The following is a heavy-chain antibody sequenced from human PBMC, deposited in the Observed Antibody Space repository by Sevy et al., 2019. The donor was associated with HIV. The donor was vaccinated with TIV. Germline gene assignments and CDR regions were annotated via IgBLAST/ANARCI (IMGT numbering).Heavy chain of an antibody. J-gene: IGHJ4*02. CDR1: GFTFSSYA. CDR3: ARDPYYYDSSGYIDY. CDR2: ISYYGSNK. D-gene: IGHD3-22*01. Sequence: GGSLRLSCAASGFTFSSYAMHWVRQAPGKGLEWVAVISYYGSNKYYADSVKGRFTISRDNSKNTLYLQMNSLRAEDTAVYYCARDPYYYDSSGYIDYWGQGTLVTVSS. V-gene: IGHV3-30-3*01.